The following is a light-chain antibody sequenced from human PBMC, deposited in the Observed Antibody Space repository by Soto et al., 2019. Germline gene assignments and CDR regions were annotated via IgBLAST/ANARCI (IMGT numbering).Light chain of an antibody. CDR1: QSVSSSY. V-gene: IGKV3-20*01. CDR3: QQYGSSPFT. Sequence: EIVLTQSPGTLPLSPGERATLSCRASQSVSSSYLVWYQQKPGQAPRPLIYGAATRATGIPDRFSGSGSGTDFTLTISRLEPEDFAVYYCQQYGSSPFTFGQATKPLIK. CDR2: GAA. J-gene: IGKJ2*01.